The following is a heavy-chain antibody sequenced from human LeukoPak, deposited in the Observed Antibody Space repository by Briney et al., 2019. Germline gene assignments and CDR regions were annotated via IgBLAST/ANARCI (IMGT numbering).Heavy chain of an antibody. Sequence: GGSLRLPCAASGFTFSSYWMHWVRQAPGKGLVWVSRINSDGSSTSYADSVKGRFTISRDNAKNTLYLQMNSLRAEDTAVYYCARGSRITIFGVVRLKYYYYMDVWGKGTTVTVSS. V-gene: IGHV3-74*01. CDR3: ARGSRITIFGVVRLKYYYYMDV. CDR1: GFTFSSYW. CDR2: INSDGSST. J-gene: IGHJ6*03. D-gene: IGHD3-3*01.